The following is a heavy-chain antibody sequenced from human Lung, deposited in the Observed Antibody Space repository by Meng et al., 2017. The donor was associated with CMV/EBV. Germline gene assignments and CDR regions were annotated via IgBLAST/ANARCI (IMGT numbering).Heavy chain of an antibody. CDR3: ARGDSGYDSPDV. Sequence: GSLRLSCTVSGGSIFNYYWSWIRQPPGKGLEWIGYIYYSGNTNYNPSLKSRVTISVDTSKDQFSLKLSSVTAADTAGYYCARGDSGYDSPDVWGQGTMVTVSS. D-gene: IGHD5-12*01. CDR1: GGSIFNYY. V-gene: IGHV4-59*01. J-gene: IGHJ6*02. CDR2: IYYSGNT.